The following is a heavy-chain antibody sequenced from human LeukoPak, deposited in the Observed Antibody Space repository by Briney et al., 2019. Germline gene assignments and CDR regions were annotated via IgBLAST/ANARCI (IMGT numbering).Heavy chain of an antibody. J-gene: IGHJ4*02. CDR3: AREASGYSRDF. V-gene: IGHV3-33*01. D-gene: IGHD3-3*01. Sequence: GVPLRLPCGASVFTFSTFRMHWLRQAPGKGLEWVAGIWRDGSRKHYGDSVKGRLTISRDNSNNTLFLQMNSLRAEDTAVYYCAREASGYSRDFWGQGTLVIVSS. CDR1: VFTFSTFR. CDR2: IWRDGSRK.